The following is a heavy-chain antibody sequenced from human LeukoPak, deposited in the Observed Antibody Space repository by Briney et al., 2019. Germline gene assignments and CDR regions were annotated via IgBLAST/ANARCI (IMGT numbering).Heavy chain of an antibody. V-gene: IGHV3-30*02. D-gene: IGHD2-15*01. CDR1: GFTFSSYA. J-gene: IGHJ4*02. Sequence: GGPLRVSCAAAGFTFSSYAMHWVRQAPGKGLEWVAAIGKDGTDKYYADSVKGRFTISRDNSKNTLYLQMNSLRPEDTAVYYCAKREYCSGGSCYHFDYWGQGTRVTVSS. CDR2: IGKDGTDK. CDR3: AKREYCSGGSCYHFDY.